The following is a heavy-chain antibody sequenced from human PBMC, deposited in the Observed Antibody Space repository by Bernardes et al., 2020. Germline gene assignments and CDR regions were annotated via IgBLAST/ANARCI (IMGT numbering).Heavy chain of an antibody. J-gene: IGHJ4*02. CDR1: GYSISSYY. Sequence: SETLSLTCSVSGYSISSYYLSWIRQAPGKGLEWIGFIYYSGSTYYNPSLRSRVSISLDTSKNQFPLKVTTVTAADTTAYYCSGDAVGAYGGNEMYYWGQGTLVTVSS. CDR2: IYYSGST. D-gene: IGHD2-15*01. V-gene: IGHV4-59*01. CDR3: SGDAVGAYGGNEMYY.